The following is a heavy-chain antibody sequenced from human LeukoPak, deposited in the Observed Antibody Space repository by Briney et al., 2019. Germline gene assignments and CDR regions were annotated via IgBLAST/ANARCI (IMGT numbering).Heavy chain of an antibody. CDR3: ARAYSSSSLSRDELNYYYMDV. V-gene: IGHV4-39*07. CDR1: GGSISSSSYY. D-gene: IGHD6-6*01. CDR2: IYYSGST. Sequence: SETLSLTCTVSGGSISSSSYYWGWIRQPPGKGLEWIGSIYYSGSTYYNPSLKSRVTISVDTSKNQFSLKLSSVTAADTAVYYCARAYSSSSLSRDELNYYYMDVWGKGTTVTVSS. J-gene: IGHJ6*03.